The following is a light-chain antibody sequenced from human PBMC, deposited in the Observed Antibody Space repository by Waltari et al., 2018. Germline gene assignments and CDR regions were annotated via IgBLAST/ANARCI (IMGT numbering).Light chain of an antibody. J-gene: IGKJ1*01. V-gene: IGKV2-28*01. CDR3: MQALQTPWT. Sequence: DIVMTQSPLSLPVTPGEPASISCRSSQSLLHSNGYNYLDWYLQKPGQSPQLLIYLGSKLASGVPDRFSGSGSGTDFTLKISRVEAEDVGVYYCMQALQTPWTFGQGTKVEIK. CDR1: QSLLHSNGYNY. CDR2: LGS.